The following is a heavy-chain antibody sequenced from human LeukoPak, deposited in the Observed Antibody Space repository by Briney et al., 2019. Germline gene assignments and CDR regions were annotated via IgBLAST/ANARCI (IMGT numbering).Heavy chain of an antibody. Sequence: GGSLRLSCAASGFTFSDYYMSWIRQAPGKGLEWVAVIWYDGSNKYYADSVKSRFTISRDNSKNTQYLQMNSLRAEDTAVYYCARVAARPRDAFDIWGQGTMVTVSS. CDR1: GFTFSDYY. D-gene: IGHD6-6*01. V-gene: IGHV3-33*08. J-gene: IGHJ3*02. CDR3: ARVAARPRDAFDI. CDR2: IWYDGSNK.